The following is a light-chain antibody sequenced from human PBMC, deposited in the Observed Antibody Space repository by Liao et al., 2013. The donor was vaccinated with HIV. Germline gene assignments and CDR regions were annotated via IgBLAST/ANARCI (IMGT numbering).Light chain of an antibody. V-gene: IGLV3-21*04. CDR3: QVWDSSSDHWV. CDR1: TIGSKS. J-gene: IGLJ3*02. CDR2: YDS. Sequence: GSVAPGETARITCGGNTIGSKSVHWYQQKPGQAPVLVIYYDSDRPSGIPERFSGSNSGNTATLTIIRVEAGDEADYYCQVWDSSSDHWVFGGGTKLTVL.